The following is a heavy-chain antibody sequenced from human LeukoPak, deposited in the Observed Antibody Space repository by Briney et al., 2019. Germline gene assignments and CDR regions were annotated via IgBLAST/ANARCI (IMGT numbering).Heavy chain of an antibody. Sequence: GEPLTLSYTASGLPFNYHLKGWLRPPPGEGLQWVAYIKSGGDQIYSSDAVKGRFSISRDNSKGSLYLQMNRLRVDDTAVYYCARGAYGWTFNPWGQGTLVSVSS. CDR2: IKSGGDQI. D-gene: IGHD3-10*01. V-gene: IGHV3-11*01. CDR1: GLPFNYHL. CDR3: ARGAYGWTFNP. J-gene: IGHJ5*02.